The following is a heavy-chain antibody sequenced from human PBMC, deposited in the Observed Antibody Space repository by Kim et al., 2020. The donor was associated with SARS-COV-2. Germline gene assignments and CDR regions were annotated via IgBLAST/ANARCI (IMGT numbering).Heavy chain of an antibody. J-gene: IGHJ4*02. CDR2: ISGSGGST. Sequence: GGSLRLSCAASGFTFSSYAMSWVRQAPGKGLEWVSAISGSGGSTYYADSVKGRFTISRDNSKNTLYLQMNSLRAEDTAVYYCAKHSSGYYYDGGRFDYWGQGTLVTVSS. CDR1: GFTFSSYA. CDR3: AKHSSGYYYDGGRFDY. D-gene: IGHD3-22*01. V-gene: IGHV3-23*01.